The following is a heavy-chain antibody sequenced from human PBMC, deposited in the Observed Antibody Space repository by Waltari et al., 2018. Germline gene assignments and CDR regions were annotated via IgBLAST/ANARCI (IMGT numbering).Heavy chain of an antibody. CDR3: ARYSLQGFNYGLEN. V-gene: IGHV3-23*01. Sequence: EVQLLESGGDLVQPGGSLRLSCVASGFTFSNYAMSWVRQAPGKGLEWVSTLTSSGDNTHYADSAKGRFTISRDISKRTLYLQMNSLRAEDTAVYYCARYSLQGFNYGLENWGQGTLVTVSS. J-gene: IGHJ4*02. D-gene: IGHD5-18*01. CDR2: LTSSGDNT. CDR1: GFTFSNYA.